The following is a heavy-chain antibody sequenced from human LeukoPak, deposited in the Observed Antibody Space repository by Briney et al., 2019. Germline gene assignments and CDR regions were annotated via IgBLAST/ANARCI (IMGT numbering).Heavy chain of an antibody. Sequence: PGGSLRLSCAASGFTFSNYWMHWVRQAPGKGLVWVSRINSDGSSTIYADSVKGRFTISRDNAKNTLYLQMNSLRAEDMAVYSCARVRITMVRGVITYYYAMDVWGQGTTVTVSS. J-gene: IGHJ6*02. CDR1: GFTFSNYW. D-gene: IGHD3-10*01. V-gene: IGHV3-74*01. CDR3: ARVRITMVRGVITYYYAMDV. CDR2: INSDGSST.